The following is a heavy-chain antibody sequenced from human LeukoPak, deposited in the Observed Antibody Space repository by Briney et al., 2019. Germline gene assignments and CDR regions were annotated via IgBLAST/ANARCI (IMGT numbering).Heavy chain of an antibody. CDR3: AKKGVIMIRGYIDY. CDR2: ISYDGSNK. D-gene: IGHD3-10*01. J-gene: IGHJ4*02. V-gene: IGHV3-30*04. Sequence: GGSLRLSCAASGFTFISYAMHWVRQAPGKGLEWVAVISYDGSNKYYADSVKGRFTISRDNSKNTLYLQMNSLRADDTAVYYCAKKGVIMIRGYIDYWGQGTLVTVSS. CDR1: GFTFISYA.